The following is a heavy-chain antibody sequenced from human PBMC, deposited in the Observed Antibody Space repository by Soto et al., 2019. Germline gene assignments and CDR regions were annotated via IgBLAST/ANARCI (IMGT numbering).Heavy chain of an antibody. CDR2: SRNKAKSYTT. V-gene: IGHV3-72*01. D-gene: IGHD1-7*01. Sequence: EVQLVESGGVMVQPGGSLRLSSVASGLTFSDHYMDWVRQAPGKGLEWVGRSRNKAKSYTTDYAASVKGRFTISRDDSKSSVYLQMNSQETEDTAVYYCVRAARSGTTHFDYWGQGTLVTVSS. J-gene: IGHJ4*02. CDR1: GLTFSDHY. CDR3: VRAARSGTTHFDY.